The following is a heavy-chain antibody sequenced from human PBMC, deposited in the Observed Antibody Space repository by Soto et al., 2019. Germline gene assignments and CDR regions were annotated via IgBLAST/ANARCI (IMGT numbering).Heavy chain of an antibody. CDR1: VGTFSSYA. V-gene: IGHV1-69*13. CDR3: ANWRFWAWLLPDNWFDP. J-gene: IGHJ5*02. CDR2: MIPIFGTA. Sequence: SVNVSCQASVGTFSSYAISWVRQAPGQGLAWMGGMIPIFGTANYAQKVQGRVTITADESTGTAYMALSSLRSEDTAVSDCANWRFWAWLLPDNWFDPWGQGTLVTVSS. D-gene: IGHD3-3*01.